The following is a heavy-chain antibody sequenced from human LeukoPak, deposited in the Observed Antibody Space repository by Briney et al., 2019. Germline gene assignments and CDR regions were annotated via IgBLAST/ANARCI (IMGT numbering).Heavy chain of an antibody. V-gene: IGHV3-33*08. J-gene: IGHJ4*02. Sequence: PGGSLRLSCVASGFTFSSYGMHWVRQAPGKGLEWVAVIWYDGSNKYYADSVKGRFTISRDNSKNTLYLQMNSLRAEDTAVYYCARDLDYYDSSGPLGYWGQGTLVTVSS. CDR3: ARDLDYYDSSGPLGY. D-gene: IGHD3-22*01. CDR1: GFTFSSYG. CDR2: IWYDGSNK.